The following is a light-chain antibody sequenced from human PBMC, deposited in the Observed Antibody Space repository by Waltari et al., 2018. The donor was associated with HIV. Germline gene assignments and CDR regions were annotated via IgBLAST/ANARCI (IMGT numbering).Light chain of an antibody. V-gene: IGLV2-14*01. CDR2: AVS. Sequence: QSALTQPASVSGSPGQSITLPCTATTTDLGGYKSVSWYQQHPGKAPKVVIYAVSNRPSGVSNRFSGSKSGNTASLTISGLQAEDEADYYCSSYASTSTRVFGGGTKLTVL. J-gene: IGLJ3*02. CDR1: TTDLGGYKS. CDR3: SSYASTSTRV.